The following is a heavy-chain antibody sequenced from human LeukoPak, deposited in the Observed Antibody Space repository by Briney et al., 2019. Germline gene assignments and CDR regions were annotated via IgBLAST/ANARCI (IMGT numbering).Heavy chain of an antibody. D-gene: IGHD3-10*01. J-gene: IGHJ4*02. CDR3: VRDFLGESGAGGY. CDR1: TFTFCSYT. CDR2: ISPSGNSK. Sequence: PGGCLRLSCSISTFTFCSYTITWVRQTPGKGLEWVSSISPSGNSKYHADSVNDRFPISRDQAGNSLYMQMNSLRAEEAGHYYCVRDFLGESGAGGYWGQGTLVTVSS. V-gene: IGHV3-21*01.